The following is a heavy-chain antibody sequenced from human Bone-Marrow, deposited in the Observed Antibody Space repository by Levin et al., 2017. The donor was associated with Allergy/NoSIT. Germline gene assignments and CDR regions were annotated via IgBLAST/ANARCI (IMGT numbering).Heavy chain of an antibody. Sequence: HSGGSLRLSCAASGFTFSEYWMVWVRQAPGKGPEWVASIKEDGSEKYYVVSVKGRFTISRDNAKNSVYLQMNSLRAEDTAVYYCVRYGSAWSQFDYWGQGTLVTVFS. V-gene: IGHV3-7*01. D-gene: IGHD6-13*01. CDR2: IKEDGSEK. CDR1: GFTFSEYW. CDR3: VRYGSAWSQFDY. J-gene: IGHJ4*02.